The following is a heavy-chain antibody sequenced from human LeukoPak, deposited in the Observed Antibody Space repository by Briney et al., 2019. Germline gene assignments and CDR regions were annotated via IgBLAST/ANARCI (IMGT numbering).Heavy chain of an antibody. CDR3: ARTRDEPFAY. CDR2: ISNSGSSI. CDR1: GFTFSSYE. V-gene: IGHV3-48*03. D-gene: IGHD5-24*01. Sequence: GGSLRLSCAASGFTFSSYEMNWVRQAPGKGLEWLSHISNSGSSIQYADSVKGRFTISRDNAKNSLYLQMNSLRVEDTAIYYCARTRDEPFAYWGQGTLVTVSS. J-gene: IGHJ4*02.